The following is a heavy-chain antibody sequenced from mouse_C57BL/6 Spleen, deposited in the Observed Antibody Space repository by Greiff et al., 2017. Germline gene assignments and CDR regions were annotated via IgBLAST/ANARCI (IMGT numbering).Heavy chain of an antibody. CDR2: ISSGSSTI. CDR3: KCYYFDY. D-gene: IGHD1-3*01. CDR1: GFTFSDYG. Sequence: EVQLQESGGGLVKPGGSLKLSCAASGFTFSDYGMHWVRQAPEKGLEWVAYISSGSSTIYYADIVKGRFTIARDNAKNALFLRMTSLGSKDTAMYYCKCYYFDYWGQGTTLTVSS. J-gene: IGHJ2*01. V-gene: IGHV5-17*01.